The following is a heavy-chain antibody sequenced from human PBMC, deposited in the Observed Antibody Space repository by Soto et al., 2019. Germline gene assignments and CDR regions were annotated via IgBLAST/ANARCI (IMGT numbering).Heavy chain of an antibody. D-gene: IGHD3-10*01. CDR3: SRDSTGSGRDYGMDV. CDR2: ISSDSIYT. Sequence: QVQLVESGGGLVKPGGSLRLSCAASGFTFNDHYMTWIRQAPGKGLEWVSFISSDSIYTNSADSVKGRFTISRDNAKNLLYLQMGSLGVEDTAVYYCSRDSTGSGRDYGMDVWGQGTTVAVSS. V-gene: IGHV3-11*06. J-gene: IGHJ6*02. CDR1: GFTFNDHY.